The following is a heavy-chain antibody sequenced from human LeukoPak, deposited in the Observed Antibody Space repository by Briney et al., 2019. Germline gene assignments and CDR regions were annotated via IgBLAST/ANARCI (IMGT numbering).Heavy chain of an antibody. CDR3: ARYYYDSSGYYDYFDY. J-gene: IGHJ4*02. V-gene: IGHV4-30-2*01. D-gene: IGHD3-22*01. CDR1: GGSISSGGYY. CDR2: IYHSGST. Sequence: SETLSLTCTVSGGSISSGGYYWSWIRQHPGKGLEWIGYIYHSGSTYYNPSLKSRVTISVDRSKNQFSLKLSSVTAADTAVYYCARYYYDSSGYYDYFDYWGQGTLVTVSS.